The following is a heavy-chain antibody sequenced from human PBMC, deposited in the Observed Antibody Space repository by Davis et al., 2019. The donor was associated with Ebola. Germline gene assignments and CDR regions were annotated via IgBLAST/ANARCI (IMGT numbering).Heavy chain of an antibody. CDR2: INPSGGST. CDR1: GYTFTSYY. Sequence: AASVKVSCKASGYTFTSYYMHWVRQAPGQGLEWMGMINPSGGSTSYAQKFQGRVTMTRDTSTSTVYMELSSLRSEDTAVYYCASPLPYYDFWSGYYALGYWGQGTLVTVSS. CDR3: ASPLPYYDFWSGYYALGY. D-gene: IGHD3-3*01. J-gene: IGHJ4*02. V-gene: IGHV1-46*01.